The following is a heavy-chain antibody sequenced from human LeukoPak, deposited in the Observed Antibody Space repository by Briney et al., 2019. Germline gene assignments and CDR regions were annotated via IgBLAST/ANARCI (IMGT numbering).Heavy chain of an antibody. CDR1: GGTFSSYA. J-gene: IGHJ4*02. D-gene: IGHD3-10*01. CDR2: IIPIFGTA. V-gene: IGHV1-69*13. Sequence: GASVKVSCKASGGTFSSYAISWVRQAPGQGLEWMGGIIPIFGTANYAQKFQGRVTITADESTSTAYMELSSLRSEDTAVYYCARGDYGSVTSPFDYWGQGTLVTVSS. CDR3: ARGDYGSVTSPFDY.